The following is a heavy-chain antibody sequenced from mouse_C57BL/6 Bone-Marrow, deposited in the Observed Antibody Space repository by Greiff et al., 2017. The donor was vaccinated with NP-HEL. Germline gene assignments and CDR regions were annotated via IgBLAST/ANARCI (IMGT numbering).Heavy chain of an antibody. CDR2: IRNKANGYTT. CDR3: ARDTTHAMDY. CDR1: GFTFTDYY. D-gene: IGHD1-1*01. V-gene: IGHV7-3*01. J-gene: IGHJ4*01. Sequence: EVNVVESGGGLVQPGGSLSLSCAASGFTFTDYYMSWVRQPPGKALEWLGFIRNKANGYTTEYSASVKGRFTISRDNSQSILYLQMNALRAEDSATYYCARDTTHAMDYWGQGTSVTVSS.